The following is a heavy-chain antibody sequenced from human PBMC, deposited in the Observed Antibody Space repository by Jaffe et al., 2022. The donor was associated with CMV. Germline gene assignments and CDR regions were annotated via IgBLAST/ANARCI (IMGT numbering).Heavy chain of an antibody. J-gene: IGHJ4*02. CDR1: GFTFSSYA. D-gene: IGHD5-18*01. CDR3: VNLVGDTAPFGGSEDFDY. Sequence: EVQLVESGGGLVQPGGSLRLSCSASGFTFSSYAMHWVRQAPGKGLEYVSAISSNGGSTYYADSVKGRFTISRDNSKNTLYLQMSSLRAEDTAVYYCVNLVGDTAPFGGSEDFDYWGQGTLVTVSS. CDR2: ISSNGGST. V-gene: IGHV3-64D*06.